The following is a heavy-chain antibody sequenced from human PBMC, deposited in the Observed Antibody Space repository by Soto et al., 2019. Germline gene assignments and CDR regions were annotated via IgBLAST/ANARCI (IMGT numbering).Heavy chain of an antibody. CDR1: GFTFSSYG. V-gene: IGHV3-30*18. CDR3: AKVPKDFWSGYYDY. Sequence: GGSLRLSCAASGFTFSSYGMHWVRQAPGKGLEWVAVISYDGSNKYYADSVKGRFTISRDNSKNTLYLQMNSLRAEDTAVYYCAKVPKDFWSGYYDYWGQGTLVTVSS. CDR2: ISYDGSNK. D-gene: IGHD3-3*01. J-gene: IGHJ4*02.